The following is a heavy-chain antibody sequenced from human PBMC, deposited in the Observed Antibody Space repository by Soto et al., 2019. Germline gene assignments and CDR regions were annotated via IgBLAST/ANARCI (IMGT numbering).Heavy chain of an antibody. CDR1: GGSISRGGYY. D-gene: IGHD5-18*01. V-gene: IGHV4-31*03. J-gene: IGHJ4*02. Sequence: SETLSLTCTVSGGSISRGGYYWSWIRQHPGKGLEWIGYIYYSGSTYYNPSLKSRVTISVDTSKNQFSLKLSSVTAADTAVYYCARGAAMASIDYWGQGTLVTVSS. CDR3: ARGAAMASIDY. CDR2: IYYSGST.